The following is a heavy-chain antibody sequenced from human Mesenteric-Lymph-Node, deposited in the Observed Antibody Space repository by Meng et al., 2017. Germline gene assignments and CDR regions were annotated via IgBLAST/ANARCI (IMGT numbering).Heavy chain of an antibody. CDR2: IGAYDGNT. CDR3: ARVGSEWLLH. J-gene: IGHJ4*02. D-gene: IGHD6-19*01. CDR1: GYTFARDG. Sequence: QVQMVQSGVEVKKPGASVMVSCKASGYTFARDGFSWVRQAPGQGLEWMGWIGAYDGNTNFAQKFKGRVTMTTDTSTSTVYMEMRSLRSDDTAVYYCARVGSEWLLHWGQGTLVTVSS. V-gene: IGHV1-18*01.